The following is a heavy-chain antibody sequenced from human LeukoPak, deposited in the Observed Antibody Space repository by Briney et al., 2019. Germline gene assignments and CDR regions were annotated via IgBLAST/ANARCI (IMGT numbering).Heavy chain of an antibody. D-gene: IGHD5-18*01. CDR3: AKDPLNTVMVSPTFDY. Sequence: GGSLRLSCAVSGFPFSSYAMSWVRQAPGKRLEWVSGISGSGDDTYYAASVKGRFTVSRDTSKNTLYLQMNSLRAEDTAVYYCAKDPLNTVMVSPTFDYWGQGTLVTVSS. CDR1: GFPFSSYA. V-gene: IGHV3-23*01. J-gene: IGHJ4*02. CDR2: ISGSGDDT.